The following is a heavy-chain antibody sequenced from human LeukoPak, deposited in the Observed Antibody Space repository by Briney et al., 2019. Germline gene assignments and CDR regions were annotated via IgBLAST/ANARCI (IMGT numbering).Heavy chain of an antibody. CDR3: ARRRATRGIVVAITPFDY. CDR1: GGSISSSGYH. V-gene: IGHV4-39*01. CDR2: IYYSGST. Sequence: PSETLSLTCTVSGGSISSSGYHWDWIRQPPGKGLEWIGSIYYSGSTDYNPSLKSRVTISVDTSKNQFSLNLSSVTAADTAVYYCARRRATRGIVVAITPFDYWGQGTLVTVSS. J-gene: IGHJ4*02. D-gene: IGHD3-22*01.